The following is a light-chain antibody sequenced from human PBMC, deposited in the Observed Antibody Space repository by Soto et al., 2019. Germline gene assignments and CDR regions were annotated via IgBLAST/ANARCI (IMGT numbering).Light chain of an antibody. CDR1: QSVSSNY. J-gene: IGKJ3*01. V-gene: IGKV3-20*01. CDR3: QQYGSSPPLVT. CDR2: GAS. Sequence: EIVLTQSPGTLSLSPGERATLSCRASQSVSSNYLAWYQQKPGQAPGLLIYGASSRVTGIPDRFSGSGSGTDFTLTISRLAPEDFAVYYCQQYGSSPPLVTFGPGTKVDF.